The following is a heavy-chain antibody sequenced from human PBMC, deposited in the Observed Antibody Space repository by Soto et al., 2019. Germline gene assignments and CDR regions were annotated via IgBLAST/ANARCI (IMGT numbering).Heavy chain of an antibody. CDR2: IYYSGST. Sequence: QVQLQESGPGLVKPSETLSLTCTVSGGSISSYYWSWIRQPPGKGLEWIGYIYYSGSTNYNPSLTSRVTISVDTSKNQFSLKLSSVTAADTAVYYCARDLDYYMDVWGKGTTVTVSS. CDR1: GGSISSYY. CDR3: ARDLDYYMDV. J-gene: IGHJ6*03. V-gene: IGHV4-59*01.